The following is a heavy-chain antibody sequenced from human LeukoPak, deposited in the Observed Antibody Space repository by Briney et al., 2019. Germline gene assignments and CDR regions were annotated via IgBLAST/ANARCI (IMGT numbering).Heavy chain of an antibody. V-gene: IGHV4-39*01. CDR2: IYYSGTT. Sequence: SETLSLTCTVSGGSISSTSYYWGWIRQPPGKGLEWIGSIYYSGTTYYKPSLKSRLTISVDTSKNQFSLKLTSVTAADTAVYYCATPAGPFGDYDYWGQEPWSPSPQ. D-gene: IGHD4-17*01. J-gene: IGHJ4*01. CDR1: GGSISSTSYY. CDR3: ATPAGPFGDYDY.